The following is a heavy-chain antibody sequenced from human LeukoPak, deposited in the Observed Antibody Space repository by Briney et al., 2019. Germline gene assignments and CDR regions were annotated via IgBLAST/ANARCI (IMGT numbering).Heavy chain of an antibody. CDR1: GFTFSSYA. D-gene: IGHD5-12*01. CDR3: ATYSGYGLDY. J-gene: IGHJ4*02. V-gene: IGHV3-23*01. Sequence: GGSLRLSCAASGFTFSSYAMSWVRQAPGKGLEWVSAISGSGGTTYYADSVKGRFTISGDNSKNTLYLQVNSLRAEDTAIYYCATYSGYGLDYWGQGTLVTVSS. CDR2: ISGSGGTT.